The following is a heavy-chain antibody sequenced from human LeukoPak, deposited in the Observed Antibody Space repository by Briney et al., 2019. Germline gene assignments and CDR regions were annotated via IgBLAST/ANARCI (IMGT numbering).Heavy chain of an antibody. J-gene: IGHJ4*02. V-gene: IGHV3-23*01. CDR1: GFIFSNSA. D-gene: IGHD6-13*01. Sequence: PGGSLRLSCAASGFIFSNSAMNWVRQAPGKGLEWVSAISGSGGSTYYADSVKGRFTISRDNSKNTLYLQMNSLRAEDTAVYYCAKAPMEDSWYIHFDYWGQGTLVTVSS. CDR2: ISGSGGST. CDR3: AKAPMEDSWYIHFDY.